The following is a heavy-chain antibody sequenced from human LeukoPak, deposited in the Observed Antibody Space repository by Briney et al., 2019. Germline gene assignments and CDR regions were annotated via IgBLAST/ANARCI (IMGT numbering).Heavy chain of an antibody. D-gene: IGHD3-10*01. Sequence: PSETLSLTCAVYGGSFSGYYWSWIRQPPGKGLEWIGEINHSGRTNYKPSLKSRVTISVDTSKNQFSLKLSSVTAADTAVYYCARGLRGEWFGELGSSRTYYYYYGMDVWGQGTTVTVSS. J-gene: IGHJ6*02. CDR2: INHSGRT. V-gene: IGHV4-34*01. CDR3: ARGLRGEWFGELGSSRTYYYYYGMDV. CDR1: GGSFSGYY.